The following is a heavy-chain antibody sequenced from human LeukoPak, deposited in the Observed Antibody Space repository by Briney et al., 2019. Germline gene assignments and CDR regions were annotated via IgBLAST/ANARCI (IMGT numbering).Heavy chain of an antibody. D-gene: IGHD3-3*01. V-gene: IGHV1-18*01. J-gene: IGHJ5*02. Sequence: GASVKVSCKASGYTFTSYGISWVRQAPGQGLEWMGWISAYNGNTNYAQKLQGRVTMTTDTSTSTAYMELSRLRSDDTAVYYCARDGDFWSALISWFDPWGQGTLVTVSS. CDR1: GYTFTSYG. CDR2: ISAYNGNT. CDR3: ARDGDFWSALISWFDP.